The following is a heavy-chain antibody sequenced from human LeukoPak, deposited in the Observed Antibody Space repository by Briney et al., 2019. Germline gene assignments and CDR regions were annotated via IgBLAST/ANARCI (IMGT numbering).Heavy chain of an antibody. Sequence: PGGSLRLSCAASGFTFSRYTMHWVRQAPGKGLEWVADISYDGSTKNYASSVKGRLTVSRDNSKNTLYLQMNSLRGEDTAIYYCASRDPCSGGTCYGLHYWGQGTLVTVSS. CDR3: ASRDPCSGGTCYGLHY. J-gene: IGHJ4*02. D-gene: IGHD2-15*01. CDR1: GFTFSRYT. V-gene: IGHV3-30-3*01. CDR2: ISYDGSTK.